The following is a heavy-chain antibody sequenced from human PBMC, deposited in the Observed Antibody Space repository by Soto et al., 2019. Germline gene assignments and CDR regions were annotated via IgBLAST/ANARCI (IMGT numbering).Heavy chain of an antibody. CDR3: ATLPPRIVVVVLPIPT. CDR1: GASISSTNW. V-gene: IGHV4-4*02. CDR2: LYHTGST. Sequence: QVQLQESRPRLVKPSGTLSLTCAVSGASISSTNWWTWVRQPPGKGLEWIGELYHTGSTKYNPSLKSRVTISLDKCNNQFAPNLSSVTAADTAVYYCATLPPRIVVVVLPIPTWGQGTLVTVSS. D-gene: IGHD2-15*01. J-gene: IGHJ4*02.